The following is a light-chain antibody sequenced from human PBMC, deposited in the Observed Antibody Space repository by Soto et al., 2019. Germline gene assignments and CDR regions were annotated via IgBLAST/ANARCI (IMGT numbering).Light chain of an antibody. CDR3: SSYTSTSTVV. Sequence: QSVLTQPATVSGSPGQSITISCTGTSSDVGGYNFVSWYQQHPGKAPEVMIYDVSNRPSGVSNRFSGSKSGNTASLTISGLQAEDEADYYCSSYTSTSTVVFSGGTKLTVL. CDR2: DVS. V-gene: IGLV2-14*03. CDR1: SSDVGGYNF. J-gene: IGLJ2*01.